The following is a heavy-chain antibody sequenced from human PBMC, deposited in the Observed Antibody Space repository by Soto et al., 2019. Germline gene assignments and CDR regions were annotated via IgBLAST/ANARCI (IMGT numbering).Heavy chain of an antibody. CDR3: AREHCSGGSCYHYYFDY. CDR1: GFTFSSYA. Sequence: GGSLRLSCAASGFTFSSYAMHWVRQAPGKGLEWVAVISYDGSNKYYADSVKGRFTISRDNSKNTLYLQMNSLRAEDTAVYYCAREHCSGGSCYHYYFDYWGQGTLVTVSS. D-gene: IGHD2-15*01. CDR2: ISYDGSNK. V-gene: IGHV3-30-3*01. J-gene: IGHJ4*02.